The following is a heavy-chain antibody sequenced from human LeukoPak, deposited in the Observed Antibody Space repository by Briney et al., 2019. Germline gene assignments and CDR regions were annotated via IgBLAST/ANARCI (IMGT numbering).Heavy chain of an antibody. J-gene: IGHJ4*02. V-gene: IGHV3-11*01. CDR3: AKLSGYYYGSGTHRD. D-gene: IGHD3-10*01. Sequence: GGSLRLSCAASGFTFSDYYMSWIRQAPGKGLEWVSYISSSGSTICYADSVKGRFTISRDNSKNTLYLQMNSLRAEDTAVYYCAKLSGYYYGSGTHRDWGQGTLVTVSS. CDR1: GFTFSDYY. CDR2: ISSSGSTI.